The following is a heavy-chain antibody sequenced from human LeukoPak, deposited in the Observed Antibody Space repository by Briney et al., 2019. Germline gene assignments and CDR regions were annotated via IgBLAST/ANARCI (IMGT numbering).Heavy chain of an antibody. CDR1: GYTFTSYK. Sequence: ASVKVSCKASGYTFTSYKMHWVRQAPGQGLEWMGIIKSSDGSTSYAQKFQGRVTMTRDTSTNTVYMELSSVRSEDTAMYYCARDNTAWSVDYWGQGTLVTVSS. V-gene: IGHV1-46*01. J-gene: IGHJ4*02. CDR2: IKSSDGST. CDR3: ARDNTAWSVDY. D-gene: IGHD2-21*02.